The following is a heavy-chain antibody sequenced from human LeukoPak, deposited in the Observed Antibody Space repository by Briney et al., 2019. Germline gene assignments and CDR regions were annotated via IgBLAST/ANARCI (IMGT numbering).Heavy chain of an antibody. V-gene: IGHV3-33*01. Sequence: GGSLRLSCAASGFPFSNYGMHWVRQAPGKGLEWVAVIWYDGSDKYYTDSVKGRFTISRDNSKNTLYLQMNSLRAEDTAIYYCARAGDAFDIWGQGTMVTVSS. CDR1: GFPFSNYG. CDR2: IWYDGSDK. J-gene: IGHJ3*02. CDR3: ARAGDAFDI.